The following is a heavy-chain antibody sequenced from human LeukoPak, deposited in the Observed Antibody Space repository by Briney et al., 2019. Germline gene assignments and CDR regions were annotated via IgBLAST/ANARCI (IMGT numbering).Heavy chain of an antibody. CDR3: AKADYGDYPYWYFDL. V-gene: IGHV3-9*01. CDR1: GFTFDDYA. CDR2: ISWNSGSI. J-gene: IGHJ2*01. Sequence: GRSLRLSCAASGFTFDDYAMHWVRHAPGKGLEWVSGISWNSGSIGYADSVKGRFTISRDNAKNSLYLQMNSLRAEDTALYYCAKADYGDYPYWYFDLWGRGTLVTVSS. D-gene: IGHD4-17*01.